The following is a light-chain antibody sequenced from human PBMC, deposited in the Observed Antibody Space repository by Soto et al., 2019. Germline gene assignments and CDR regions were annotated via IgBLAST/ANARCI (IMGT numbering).Light chain of an antibody. CDR1: NIGSKS. Sequence: SYELTQPPSVSVAPGKTARITCGGNNIGSKSVHWYQQKPGQAPVLVIYYDSDRPSGIPERFSGSNSGNTATLTISRVEAGDEADYYCQVWDSSSDPVAFGGGTKVTVL. CDR3: QVWDSSSDPVA. J-gene: IGLJ2*01. V-gene: IGLV3-21*04. CDR2: YDS.